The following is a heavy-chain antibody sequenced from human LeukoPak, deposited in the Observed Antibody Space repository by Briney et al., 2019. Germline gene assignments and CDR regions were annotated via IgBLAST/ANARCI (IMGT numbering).Heavy chain of an antibody. J-gene: IGHJ6*02. D-gene: IGHD6-19*01. CDR2: IYHSGST. CDR3: ARLGGAVTGTRYAMDV. Sequence: SETLSLTCAVSGGSISSGGYSWSWIRQPPGKGLEWIGYIYHSGSTYYNPSLKSRVTISVDTSKNQFSLKLSSVTAADTAVYYCARLGGAVTGTRYAMDVWGQGTTVTVSS. V-gene: IGHV4-30-2*03. CDR1: GGSISSGGYS.